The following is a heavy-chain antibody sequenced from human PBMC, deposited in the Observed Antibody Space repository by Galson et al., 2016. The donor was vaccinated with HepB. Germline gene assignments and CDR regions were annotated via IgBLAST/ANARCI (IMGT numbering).Heavy chain of an antibody. J-gene: IGHJ4*02. D-gene: IGHD4-11*01. CDR3: TRSQDYHPDF. CDR2: IYSGGST. CDR1: GFTVSSSY. V-gene: IGHV3-53*01. Sequence: SLRLSCAASGFTVSSSYMSWVRQAPGKGLEWVSVIYSGGSTYYADSVKGRFTISRDNSKNTLYLQMSSLRAEDTAAYYCTRSQDYHPDFWGQGTLVTVSS.